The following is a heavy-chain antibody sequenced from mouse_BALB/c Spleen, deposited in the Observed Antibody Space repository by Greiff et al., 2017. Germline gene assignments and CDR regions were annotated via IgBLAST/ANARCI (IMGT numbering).Heavy chain of an antibody. CDR2: ISSGSSTI. Sequence: EVKLVESGGGLVQPGGSRKLSCAASGFTFSSFGMHWVRQAPEKGLEWVAYISSGSSTIYYADTVKGRFTISRDNPKNTLFLQMTSLRSEDTAMYYCARKGDYYGSYYAMDYWGQGTSVTVSS. J-gene: IGHJ4*01. D-gene: IGHD1-2*01. V-gene: IGHV5-17*02. CDR3: ARKGDYYGSYYAMDY. CDR1: GFTFSSFG.